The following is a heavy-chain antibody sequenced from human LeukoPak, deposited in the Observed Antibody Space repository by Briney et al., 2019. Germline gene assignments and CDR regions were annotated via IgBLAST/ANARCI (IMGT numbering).Heavy chain of an antibody. V-gene: IGHV4-34*01. D-gene: IGHD6-13*01. CDR2: INHSGST. CDR1: GGSFSNYH. J-gene: IGHJ4*02. Sequence: SETLSLTCAVYGGSFSNYHWSWIRQPPGQGLEWIGEINHSGSTNYNPSLKSRVTISVDTSKNQFSLKLSSVTAADTAVYYCARRSVQGSSSQFDYWGQGTLVTVSS. CDR3: ARRSVQGSSSQFDY.